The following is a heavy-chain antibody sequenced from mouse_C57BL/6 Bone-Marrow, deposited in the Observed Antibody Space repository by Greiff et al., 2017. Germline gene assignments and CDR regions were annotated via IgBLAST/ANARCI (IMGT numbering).Heavy chain of an antibody. J-gene: IGHJ3*01. V-gene: IGHV1-72*01. CDR3: ASYGFAWFAY. CDR1: GYTFTSYW. D-gene: IGHD2-2*01. Sequence: QVQLQQPGAKLVKPGASVKLSCKASGYTFTSYWMHWVKQRPGRGLEWIGRIDPNSGGTKYNEKFKSKATLTVDKPSSTAYMQLSSLTSEDSAVYYCASYGFAWFAYWGQGTLVTVSA. CDR2: IDPNSGGT.